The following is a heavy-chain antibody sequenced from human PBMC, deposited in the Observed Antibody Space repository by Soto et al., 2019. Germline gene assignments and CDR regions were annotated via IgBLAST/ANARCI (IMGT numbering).Heavy chain of an antibody. V-gene: IGHV1-69*02. CDR2: IIPMLGIR. CDR1: GVTFSTYS. D-gene: IGHD1-1*01. Sequence: QVQLVQSGAEVKKPGSSVKVSCKDSGVTFSTYSMFWVRQAPGQGLEWMGRIIPMLGIRNYAQRFQDRVTITADKSTATAQMELSSLRSEDTALYYCTIGSWSGEVFDIWGQGTMVTVSS. J-gene: IGHJ3*02. CDR3: TIGSWSGEVFDI.